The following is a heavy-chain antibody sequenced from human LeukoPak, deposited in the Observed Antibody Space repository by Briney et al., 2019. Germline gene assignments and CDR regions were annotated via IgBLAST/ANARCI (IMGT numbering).Heavy chain of an antibody. CDR1: GYTFTSYG. J-gene: IGHJ4*02. Sequence: ASVKVSCKASGYTFTSYGISWVRQAPGQGLEWMGWISAYNGNTNYAQKLQGRVTMTTDTSTSTAYMELRSLRSDDTAVYYCARPQWGYCTNGVCPYYFDYWGQGTLVTVSS. D-gene: IGHD2-8*01. V-gene: IGHV1-18*01. CDR3: ARPQWGYCTNGVCPYYFDY. CDR2: ISAYNGNT.